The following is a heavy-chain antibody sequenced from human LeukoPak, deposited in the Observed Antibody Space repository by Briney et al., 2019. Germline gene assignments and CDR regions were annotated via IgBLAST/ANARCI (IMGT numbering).Heavy chain of an antibody. Sequence: SETQSLTCTVSGGSISSYYWSWIRQPARKGLEWIGRIYSSGNTNYNPSLKSRVTMSVDTSKNQFSLKLSSVTAADTAVYYCASLIVASVSEFDYWGQGTLVTVSS. J-gene: IGHJ4*02. D-gene: IGHD4-17*01. CDR3: ASLIVASVSEFDY. V-gene: IGHV4-4*07. CDR1: GGSISSYY. CDR2: IYSSGNT.